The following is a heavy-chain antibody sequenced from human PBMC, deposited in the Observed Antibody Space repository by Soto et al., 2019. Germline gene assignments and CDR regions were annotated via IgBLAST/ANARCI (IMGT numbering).Heavy chain of an antibody. CDR1: GFTFNTYA. D-gene: IGHD6-13*01. V-gene: IGHV3-23*01. Sequence: EVQLLESGGGLVQPGGSLRLSCAASGFTFNTYAMSWVRQAPGKGLEWVSDISGGGNTYYADSVKGRFAISRDNSKNTLYLQMNRLRAEDTDVYYCAKDGLPTNSRWDWCDPWGQGTLVTVSS. CDR2: ISGGGNT. CDR3: AKDGLPTNSRWDWCDP. J-gene: IGHJ5*02.